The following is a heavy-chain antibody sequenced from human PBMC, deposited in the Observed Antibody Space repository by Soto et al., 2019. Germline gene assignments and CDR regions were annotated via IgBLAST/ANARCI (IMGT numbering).Heavy chain of an antibody. V-gene: IGHV1-18*01. CDR2: ISAYNGNT. CDR1: GYTFTSYG. J-gene: IGHJ6*02. Sequence: QVQLVQSGAEVKKPGASVKVSCKASGYTFTSYGISWVRQAPGQGLEWMGWISAYNGNTNYAQKLQGRVTMTTDTSTSRAYMELRSLRSDETAVYYCARGLGGWYYYYYGMDVWGQGTTVTVSS. CDR3: ARGLGGWYYYYYGMDV. D-gene: IGHD6-19*01.